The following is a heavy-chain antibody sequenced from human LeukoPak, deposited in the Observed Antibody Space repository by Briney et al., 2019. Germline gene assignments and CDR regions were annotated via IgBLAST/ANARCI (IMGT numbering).Heavy chain of an antibody. CDR1: GFTVSRNY. CDR3: AKESDSYYFDY. D-gene: IGHD2-15*01. V-gene: IGHV3-30*18. CDR2: VSRDGSAQ. J-gene: IGHJ4*02. Sequence: GGSLRLSCAASGFTVSRNYMSWVRQAPGKGLEWVAIVSRDGSAQYYGDSVKGRFTSSRDNSENTLYLQMNSLRAEDTALYYCAKESDSYYFDYWGQGSLVTVSS.